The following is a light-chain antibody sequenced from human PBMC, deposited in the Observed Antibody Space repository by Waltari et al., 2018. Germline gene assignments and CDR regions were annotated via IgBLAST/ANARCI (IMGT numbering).Light chain of an antibody. Sequence: QSALTQPASVSGSPGQSISISCPGTSSDVGGYNYVSWYQQYPGKAPKLMIYEVSNRPSGVSNRFSGSKSDNTASLTISGLQAEDAADYYCSSYTSSSTWVFGGGTKLTVL. CDR2: EVS. V-gene: IGLV2-14*01. CDR1: SSDVGGYNY. CDR3: SSYTSSSTWV. J-gene: IGLJ3*02.